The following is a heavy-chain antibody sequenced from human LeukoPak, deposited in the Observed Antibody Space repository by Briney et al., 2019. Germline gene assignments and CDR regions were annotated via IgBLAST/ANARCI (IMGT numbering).Heavy chain of an antibody. J-gene: IGHJ4*02. CDR2: ISGSGGST. CDR3: AKDHAVVVPAANFDY. V-gene: IGHV3-23*01. D-gene: IGHD2-2*01. Sequence: GGSLRLSCAASGFTFSSYAMSWVRQAPGKGLEWVSAISGSGGSTYYADSVKGRFTISRDNSKNTLYLQMNSLRAEDTAVHYCAKDHAVVVPAANFDYWGQGTLVTVSS. CDR1: GFTFSSYA.